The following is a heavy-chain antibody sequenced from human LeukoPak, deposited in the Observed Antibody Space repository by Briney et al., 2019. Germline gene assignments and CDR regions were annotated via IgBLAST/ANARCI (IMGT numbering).Heavy chain of an antibody. CDR3: AKYGPQDSGSSHFDY. J-gene: IGHJ4*02. CDR2: IRDSGSST. CDR1: GFTFSSYA. V-gene: IGHV3-23*01. Sequence: GGALRLSCAASGFTFSSYAMRWVRQAPGKGLEWVSAIRDSGSSTHYADSVKGRFTTSRDNSKNTLFLQMNSLRAEDTAIYYCAKYGPQDSGSSHFDYWGQGALVTVSS. D-gene: IGHD1-26*01.